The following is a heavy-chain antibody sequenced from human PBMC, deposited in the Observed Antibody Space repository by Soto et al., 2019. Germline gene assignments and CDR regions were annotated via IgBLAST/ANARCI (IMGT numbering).Heavy chain of an antibody. Sequence: QVQLVESGGGVVQPGRSLRLSCAASGFTFSSYGMHWVRQAPGKGLEWVAVIWYDGSNKYYADSVKGRFTISRDNSKNTLYLQMNSLRAEDTAVYYCARDGIAARAYYYYGMDVWGQGTTVTVSS. V-gene: IGHV3-33*01. J-gene: IGHJ6*02. CDR3: ARDGIAARAYYYYGMDV. D-gene: IGHD6-6*01. CDR2: IWYDGSNK. CDR1: GFTFSSYG.